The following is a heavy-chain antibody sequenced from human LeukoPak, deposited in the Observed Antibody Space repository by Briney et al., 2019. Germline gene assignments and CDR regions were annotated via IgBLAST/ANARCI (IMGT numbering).Heavy chain of an antibody. CDR1: GDSFSSNSAA. Sequence: SQTLSLTCAISGDSFSSNSAAWNWIRQSPARGLEWLGRTYYRSKWYNEYAVSVKSRITINPDTSKNQFSLQLNSVTPDDAAVYYCARDLDDYPDYWGQGTLVTVSS. J-gene: IGHJ4*02. CDR2: TYYRSKWYN. V-gene: IGHV6-1*01. CDR3: ARDLDDYPDY.